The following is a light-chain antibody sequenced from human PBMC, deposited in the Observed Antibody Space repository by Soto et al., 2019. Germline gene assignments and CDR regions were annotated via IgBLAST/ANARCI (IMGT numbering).Light chain of an antibody. V-gene: IGKV1-39*01. CDR1: QSIINH. CDR2: ATS. J-gene: IGKJ2*01. CDR3: QQTHSTPRT. Sequence: DIQMTQSPSSLSASVGDRVTITFRASQSIINHLNWYQQKPGKAPNLLIYATSTLQTGVPSRFSGSGSGTDFTLTISSLQPEDFATYYCQQTHSTPRTFGQGTKLEIK.